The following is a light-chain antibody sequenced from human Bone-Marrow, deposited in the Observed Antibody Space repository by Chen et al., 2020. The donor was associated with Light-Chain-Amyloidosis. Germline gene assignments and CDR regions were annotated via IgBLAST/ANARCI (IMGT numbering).Light chain of an antibody. Sequence: NFMLTQPPSVSESPGKTVIISCTRSSGSIATNSVQWYQQRPGSSTTTVIYEDDQRPSGVPDRFSGSIDRSSNSASLTISGLKTEDEADYYCQSYQGSSQGVFGGGTKLTVL. V-gene: IGLV6-57*01. CDR2: EDD. CDR1: SGSIATNS. J-gene: IGLJ3*02. CDR3: QSYQGSSQGV.